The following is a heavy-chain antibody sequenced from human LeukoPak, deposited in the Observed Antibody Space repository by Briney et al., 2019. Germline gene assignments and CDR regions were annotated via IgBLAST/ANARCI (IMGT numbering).Heavy chain of an antibody. Sequence: ASVKVSGKASGGTFSSYAISWVRQAPGQGLEWMGGIIPIFGTANYAQKFQGRVTITADKSTSTAYMELSSLRSEDTAVYYCARGRYFDWLLQNYYFDYWGQGTLVTVSS. J-gene: IGHJ4*02. CDR2: IIPIFGTA. CDR1: GGTFSSYA. D-gene: IGHD3-9*01. V-gene: IGHV1-69*06. CDR3: ARGRYFDWLLQNYYFDY.